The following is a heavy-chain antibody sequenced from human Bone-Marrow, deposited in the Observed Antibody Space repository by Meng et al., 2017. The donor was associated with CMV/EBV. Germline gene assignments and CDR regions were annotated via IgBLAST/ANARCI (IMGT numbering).Heavy chain of an antibody. CDR2: ISPSGTP. Sequence: SAFFGASISGSYWWPSVRQPPGKALGCIRVISPSGTPPSAPSLQSRVTLSVDKSKNQFSLKVRSVPAADTAVYYCARNHGKSDFDYWGQGTLVTVSS. D-gene: IGHD1-14*01. V-gene: IGHV4-4*02. CDR1: GASISGSYW. CDR3: ARNHGKSDFDY. J-gene: IGHJ4*02.